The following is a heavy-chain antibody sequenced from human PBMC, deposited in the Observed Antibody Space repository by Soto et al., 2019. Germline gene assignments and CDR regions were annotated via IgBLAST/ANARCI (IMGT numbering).Heavy chain of an antibody. CDR3: AKDIQTYSSSSYYDYRMAV. CDR1: GFTFDDYA. Sequence: EVQLVESGGGLVQPGRSLRLSCAASGFTFDDYARHWVRQAPGKGLEWVSGISWNSGSIGYADSVKGRFTISRDNAKNSLYLQMNSQRADDTALYYWAKDIQTYSSSSYYDYRMAVGGQGTTVPVSS. V-gene: IGHV3-9*01. J-gene: IGHJ6*02. D-gene: IGHD6-6*01. CDR2: ISWNSGSI.